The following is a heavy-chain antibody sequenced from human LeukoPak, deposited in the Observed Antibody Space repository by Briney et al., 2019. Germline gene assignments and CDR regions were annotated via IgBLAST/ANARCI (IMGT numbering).Heavy chain of an antibody. CDR2: ISSSGTIV. J-gene: IGHJ4*02. CDR3: ARDRIVGGRPSLDY. D-gene: IGHD1-26*01. V-gene: IGHV3-48*03. Sequence: GSLRLSCAASGFTFNGYEMNWVRQAPGKGLEWVSYISSSGTIVYYADFVKGRFTISRDNAKNSLYLQMNSLRAEDTAVYYCARDRIVGGRPSLDYWGLGTLVTVSS. CDR1: GFTFNGYE.